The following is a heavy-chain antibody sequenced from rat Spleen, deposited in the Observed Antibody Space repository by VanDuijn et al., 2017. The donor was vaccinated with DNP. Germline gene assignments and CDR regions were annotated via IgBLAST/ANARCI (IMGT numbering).Heavy chain of an antibody. V-gene: IGHV5-19*01. Sequence: EVQLVESGGGLVQPGRSLKLSCAASGVTFSNYGMHWIRQAPTKGLEWVASISPSGGSTYYRDSVKGRFTISGDNAKSTLYLQMDSLRSEDTATYYCATYYYDGSGAMDAWGQGTSVTVSS. CDR1: GVTFSNYG. J-gene: IGHJ4*01. D-gene: IGHD1-12*02. CDR3: ATYYYDGSGAMDA. CDR2: ISPSGGST.